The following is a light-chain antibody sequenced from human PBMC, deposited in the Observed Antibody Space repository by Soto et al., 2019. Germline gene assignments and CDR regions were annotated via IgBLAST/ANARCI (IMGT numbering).Light chain of an antibody. CDR3: QSYDSSNQV. CDR2: EDN. J-gene: IGLJ3*02. V-gene: IGLV6-57*04. CDR1: SGSIASNY. Sequence: NFMLTQPHSVSESPGKTVTISCTRSSGSIASNYVQWYRQRPGSAPTTVIYEDNQRPSGVPDRFSGSIDSSSNSASLTISGLKTEDEADYYCQSYDSSNQVFGGGTQLTVL.